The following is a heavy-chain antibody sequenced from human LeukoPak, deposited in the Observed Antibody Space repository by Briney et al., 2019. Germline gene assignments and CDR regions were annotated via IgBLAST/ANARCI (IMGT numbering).Heavy chain of an antibody. J-gene: IGHJ4*02. CDR3: ASLAVAGLSEGY. V-gene: IGHV4-39*01. D-gene: IGHD6-19*01. CDR1: GVSISSYY. CDR2: IYYSGST. Sequence: SETLSLTCTVSGVSISSYYWAWIRQPPGKGLEWIASIYYSGSTYYNPSLKSRVTISVDTSRNQFSLKLNSVTAADTAVYYCASLAVAGLSEGYWGQGTLVIVSS.